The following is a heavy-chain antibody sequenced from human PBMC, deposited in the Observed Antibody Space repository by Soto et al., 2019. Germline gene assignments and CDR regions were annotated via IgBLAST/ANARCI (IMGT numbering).Heavy chain of an antibody. CDR2: IYYSGST. V-gene: IGHV4-59*01. J-gene: IGHJ5*02. D-gene: IGHD2-21*02. CDR3: ARDRNMGDSLPDGWFDP. CDR1: GGSISSYY. Sequence: TSETLSLTCTVSGGSISSYYWSWIRQPPGKGLEWIGYIYYSGSTNYNPSLKSRVTISVDTSKNQFSLKLSSVTAADTAVYYCARDRNMGDSLPDGWFDPWGQGTLVTV.